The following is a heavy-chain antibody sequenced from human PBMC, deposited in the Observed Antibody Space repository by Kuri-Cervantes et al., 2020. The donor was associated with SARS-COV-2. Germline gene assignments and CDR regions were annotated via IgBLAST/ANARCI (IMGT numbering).Heavy chain of an antibody. V-gene: IGHV3-30-3*01. J-gene: IGHJ4*02. CDR1: GFTVSSNY. Sequence: GGSLRLSCAASGFTVSSNYMSWVRQAPGKGLEWVAVISYDGSNKYYADSVKGRFTISRDDSKNMAYLQMNSLKTEDTAVYYCTTLIDYWGQGALVTVSS. CDR3: TTLIDY. CDR2: ISYDGSNK.